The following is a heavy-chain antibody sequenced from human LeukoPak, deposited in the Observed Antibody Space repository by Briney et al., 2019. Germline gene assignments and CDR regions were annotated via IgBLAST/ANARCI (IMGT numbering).Heavy chain of an antibody. CDR1: GGSLTDYY. CDR3: AREDWYFDL. Sequence: PSETLSLTCAVYGGSLTDYYWAWIRQPPGKGLEWIGEINHSGSTKYSPSLKSRVTISLDTSNNQFLLKLNSVTAADTAVYYCAREDWYFDLWGRGTLVTVSS. J-gene: IGHJ2*01. CDR2: INHSGST. V-gene: IGHV4-34*01.